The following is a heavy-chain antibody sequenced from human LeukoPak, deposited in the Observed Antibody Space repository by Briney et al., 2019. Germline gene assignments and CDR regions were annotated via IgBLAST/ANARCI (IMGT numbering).Heavy chain of an antibody. CDR3: AGVPGYSSGGSFYSAY. Sequence: ASVKISCKASGYTFTSYGISWVRQAPGQGLEWMGWISAYNGNTNYAQKLQGRVTMTTDTSTSTTYMELRSLRADDAGVHYCAGVPGYSSGGSFYSAYWGQGTLVTVSS. CDR2: ISAYNGNT. V-gene: IGHV1-18*01. CDR1: GYTFTSYG. D-gene: IGHD2-15*01. J-gene: IGHJ4*02.